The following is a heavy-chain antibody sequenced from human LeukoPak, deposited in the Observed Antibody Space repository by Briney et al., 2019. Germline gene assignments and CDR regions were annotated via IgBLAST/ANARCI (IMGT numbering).Heavy chain of an antibody. Sequence: SETLSLTCTVSGGSINSYHWSWIRHPAGKGLEWIGRIYNSGSTIYNPSLKSRVTILLDTSKNHLSLKLSSVTAADTAVYYCATEGTGFDPWGQGTLVTVSS. D-gene: IGHD3/OR15-3a*01. J-gene: IGHJ5*02. CDR1: GGSINSYH. V-gene: IGHV4-4*07. CDR2: IYNSGST. CDR3: ATEGTGFDP.